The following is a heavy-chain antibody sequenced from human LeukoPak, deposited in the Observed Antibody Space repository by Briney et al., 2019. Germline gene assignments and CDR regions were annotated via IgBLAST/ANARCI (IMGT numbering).Heavy chain of an antibody. J-gene: IGHJ3*01. CDR3: ARDGVPAARDL. D-gene: IGHD2-2*01. CDR1: GFTFSSYE. Sequence: QPGGSLRLSCAASGFTFSSYEMNWVRQAPGKGLEWVGNIDGAGGEKHYVDSVKGRFTISRDNAKTSLYLHMNSLRAEDTAVYYCARDGVPAARDLWGQGTMVIVSS. CDR2: IDGAGGEK. V-gene: IGHV3-7*01.